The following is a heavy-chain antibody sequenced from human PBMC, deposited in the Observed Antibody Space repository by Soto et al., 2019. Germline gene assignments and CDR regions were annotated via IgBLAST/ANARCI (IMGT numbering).Heavy chain of an antibody. CDR3: AKNGDFWSWGMDV. J-gene: IGHJ6*02. CDR1: GFTFSSYA. V-gene: IGHV3-23*01. CDR2: ISSSGDGT. Sequence: GGSLRLSCAASGFTFSSYAMSWVRQAPGKGLEWVSIISSSGDGTYYVDSVKGRFTISRDNSRNTLNLQMNSLRAEDTAVHYCAKNGDFWSWGMDVWGQGTTVTVSS. D-gene: IGHD3-3*01.